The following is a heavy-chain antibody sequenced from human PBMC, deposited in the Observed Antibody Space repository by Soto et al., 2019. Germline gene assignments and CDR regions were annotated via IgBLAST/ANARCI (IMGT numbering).Heavy chain of an antibody. Sequence: GASVKGSCKASGYSCSGYHITWERQASGQGLEWMGWISAYNGNTNYAQKLQGRVTMTTDTSTSTAYMELRSLRSEDTAVYYCAWVTTDYYYGMDVWGQGTTVTVSS. D-gene: IGHD4-17*01. CDR3: AWVTTDYYYGMDV. CDR1: GYSCSGYH. J-gene: IGHJ6*02. CDR2: ISAYNGNT. V-gene: IGHV1-18*01.